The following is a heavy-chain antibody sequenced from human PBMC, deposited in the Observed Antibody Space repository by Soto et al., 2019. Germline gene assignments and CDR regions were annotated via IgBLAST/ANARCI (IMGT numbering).Heavy chain of an antibody. V-gene: IGHV3-66*04. Sequence: PGGSLRLSCAAAGFSVSSSHMNWVRQAPGKGLEWISVIYSGGATYYAVSVNGRFTMSRDKSKNTVYLQMNSLRAADTAVYHCARLVYDNSGYRPGWGQGTLVTVSS. J-gene: IGHJ4*02. CDR2: IYSGGAT. CDR1: GFSVSSSH. CDR3: ARLVYDNSGYRPG. D-gene: IGHD3-22*01.